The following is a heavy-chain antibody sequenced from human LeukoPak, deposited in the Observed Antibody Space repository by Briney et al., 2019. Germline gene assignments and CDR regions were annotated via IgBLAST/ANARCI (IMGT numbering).Heavy chain of an antibody. CDR3: ARDKPRLDIVVVPAVFDY. J-gene: IGHJ4*02. V-gene: IGHV4-38-2*02. Sequence: PSETLSLTCAVSGYSISSGYYWGWIRQPPGKGLEWIGSIYHCGSTYYNPSLKSRVTISVDTSKNQFSLKLSSVTAADTAVYYCARDKPRLDIVVVPAVFDYWGQGTLVTVSS. CDR1: GYSISSGYY. D-gene: IGHD2-2*01. CDR2: IYHCGST.